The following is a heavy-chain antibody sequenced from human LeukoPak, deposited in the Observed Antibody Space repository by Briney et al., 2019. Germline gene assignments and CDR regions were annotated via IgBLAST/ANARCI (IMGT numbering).Heavy chain of an antibody. CDR2: ISSSSSYI. D-gene: IGHD6-19*01. Sequence: GGSLRLSCAASGFTFSSYSMNWVRQAPGKGLEWVSSISSSSSYIYYADSVKGRFTISRDNAKNSLYLQMNSLRAEDTALYYCAKDGYSSGWLDYWGQGTLVTASS. CDR1: GFTFSSYS. V-gene: IGHV3-21*04. CDR3: AKDGYSSGWLDY. J-gene: IGHJ4*02.